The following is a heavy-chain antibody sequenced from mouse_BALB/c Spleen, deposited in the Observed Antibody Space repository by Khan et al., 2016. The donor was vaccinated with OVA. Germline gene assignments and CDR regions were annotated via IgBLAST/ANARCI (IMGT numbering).Heavy chain of an antibody. CDR2: IWAGGST. Sequence: VELVESGPGLVAPSQSLSITCTVSGFSLTSYGVHWVRQPPGKGLEWLGVIWAGGSTNYNSALMSRLSISKDNSKSQVFLKMNSLQTDDTARYYCARAYYGNYREAMDYWGQGTSVTVSS. CDR1: GFSLTSYG. D-gene: IGHD2-10*01. V-gene: IGHV2-9*02. J-gene: IGHJ4*01. CDR3: ARAYYGNYREAMDY.